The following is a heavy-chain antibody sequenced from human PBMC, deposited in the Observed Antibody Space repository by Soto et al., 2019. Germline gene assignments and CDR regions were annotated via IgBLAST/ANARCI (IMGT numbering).Heavy chain of an antibody. CDR1: GFTFSSYA. CDR3: ARRGSGSYSDY. D-gene: IGHD1-26*01. Sequence: EVQLLESGGGLVQPGGSLRLSCAASGFTFSSYAMRWVRQAPVKGLEWVSAISGSGDSTYYADSVKGRFTISRDNSKNTLYLQRNSLRAEDTAVYYCARRGSGSYSDYWGQGTLVTVSS. CDR2: ISGSGDST. J-gene: IGHJ4*02. V-gene: IGHV3-23*01.